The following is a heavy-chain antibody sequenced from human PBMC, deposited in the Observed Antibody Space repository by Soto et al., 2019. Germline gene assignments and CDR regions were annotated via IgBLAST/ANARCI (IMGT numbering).Heavy chain of an antibody. Sequence: QVQLVQSGAEVKKPGASVKVSCTASGYTFTSYGISWVRQAPGQGLEWMGWISAYNGNTNYAQKLQDRVTMTTDTTTSKATMELRTVRCDDTAVYYCARVQGCSGGSCYSFWGVEWYFDLWGRGTLVTVSS. CDR1: GYTFTSYG. J-gene: IGHJ2*01. CDR3: ARVQGCSGGSCYSFWGVEWYFDL. D-gene: IGHD2-15*01. V-gene: IGHV1-18*01. CDR2: ISAYNGNT.